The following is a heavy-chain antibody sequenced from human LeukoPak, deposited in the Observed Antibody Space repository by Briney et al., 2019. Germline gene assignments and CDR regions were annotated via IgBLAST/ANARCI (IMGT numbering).Heavy chain of an antibody. CDR2: ISGSGGST. CDR1: GFTFSSYA. J-gene: IGHJ4*02. V-gene: IGHV3-23*01. Sequence: GGSLRLSCAASGFTFSSYAMSWVRQAPGKGLEWVSAISGSGGSTYYADSVKGRFTISRDNSKNTLYLQMNSLRAEDTAVYYCAKDRVTIFGVVIIQLDYWGQGTLVTVSS. D-gene: IGHD3-3*01. CDR3: AKDRVTIFGVVIIQLDY.